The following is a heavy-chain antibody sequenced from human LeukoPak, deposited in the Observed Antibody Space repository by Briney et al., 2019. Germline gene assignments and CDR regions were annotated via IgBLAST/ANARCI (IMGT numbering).Heavy chain of an antibody. V-gene: IGHV4-4*07. CDR1: GGSISNYY. CDR2: VSSSGSS. Sequence: RSSETLSLTCTVSGGSISNYYWAWVRQPVWRELEWIGRVSSSGSSNYNPSLESRVTISVDASKNQFSLKLSSVTAADTAVYYCARRAYFDYWGQGTLVTVSS. J-gene: IGHJ4*02. CDR3: ARRAYFDY.